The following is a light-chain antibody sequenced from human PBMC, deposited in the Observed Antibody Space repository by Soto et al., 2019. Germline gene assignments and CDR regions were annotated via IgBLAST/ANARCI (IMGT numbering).Light chain of an antibody. J-gene: IGKJ1*01. CDR2: GAS. V-gene: IGKV3-20*01. CDR3: QQYGSSPRT. Sequence: EIVLTQSPATLSLSPGERATLSCRASQSISSYLAWYQQRPGQAPRLLIFGASSRATGIPDRFSGSGSGTDFTLTISRLGPEDFAVYYCQQYGSSPRTFGQGTKVDIK. CDR1: QSISSY.